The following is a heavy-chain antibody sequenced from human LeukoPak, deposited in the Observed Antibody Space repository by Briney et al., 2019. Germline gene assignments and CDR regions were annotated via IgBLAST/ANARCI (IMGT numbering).Heavy chain of an antibody. Sequence: PSETLSLTCTVSGGSISSGGYYWSWIRQHPGKGLEWIGYIYYSGSTYYNPSLKSRVTISVDTSKNQFSLKLSSVTAADTAVYYCARQGDSSGYYHVNFDFDYWGQGTLVTVSS. CDR1: GGSISSGGYY. CDR2: IYYSGST. J-gene: IGHJ4*02. V-gene: IGHV4-31*03. CDR3: ARQGDSSGYYHVNFDFDY. D-gene: IGHD3-22*01.